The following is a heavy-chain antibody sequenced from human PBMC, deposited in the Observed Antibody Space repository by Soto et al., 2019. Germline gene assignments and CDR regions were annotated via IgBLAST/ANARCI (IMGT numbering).Heavy chain of an antibody. Sequence: SETLSLTCTVSGGSISSGGYYWSWIRQHPGKGLEWIGYIYYSGSTYYNPSLKSRVTISVDTSKNQFSLKLSSVTAADTAVYYCARVNKRGYFDYWGQGTLVTVSS. J-gene: IGHJ4*02. CDR1: GGSISSGGYY. CDR2: IYYSGST. D-gene: IGHD2-15*01. V-gene: IGHV4-31*03. CDR3: ARVNKRGYFDY.